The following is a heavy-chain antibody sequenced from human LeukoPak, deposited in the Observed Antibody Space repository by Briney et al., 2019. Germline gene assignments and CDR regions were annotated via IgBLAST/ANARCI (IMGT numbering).Heavy chain of an antibody. J-gene: IGHJ4*01. Sequence: PSETLSLTCTVSGASISSFFCNWVRQPPGKGLEWIGYIYNSENTNYNPSLKSRVTISGDTSKNQFSLKLTSVTAADTAVYYCVIGEGWQPDYWGQGTLVTVSS. CDR1: GASISSFF. D-gene: IGHD5-24*01. CDR2: IYNSENT. V-gene: IGHV4-59*01. CDR3: VIGEGWQPDY.